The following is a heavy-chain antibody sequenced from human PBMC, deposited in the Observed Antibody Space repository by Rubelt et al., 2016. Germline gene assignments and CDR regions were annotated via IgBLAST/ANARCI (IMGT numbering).Heavy chain of an antibody. Sequence: QLQLQEPGPGLVKPSETLSLTCTVSGGSISSTNYYWGWIRQPPGKGLEWIGEINHSGSTNYNPSLKSRVTISVDTSKNQFSLKLSSVTAADTAVYYCARVRSGYVRYNWFDPWGQGTLVTVSS. CDR2: INHSGST. CDR1: GGSISSTNYY. D-gene: IGHD3-3*01. J-gene: IGHJ5*02. V-gene: IGHV4-39*07. CDR3: ARVRSGYVRYNWFDP.